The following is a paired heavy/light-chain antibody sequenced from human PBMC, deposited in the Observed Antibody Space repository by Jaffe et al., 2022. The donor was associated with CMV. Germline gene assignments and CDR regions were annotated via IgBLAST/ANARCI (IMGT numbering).Light chain of an antibody. CDR3: QSYDNSLSGSTI. CDR2: GDF. J-gene: IGLJ2*01. CDR1: SSNIGAGFG. Sequence: QSVLTQPPSVSGAPGQRVTISCTGSSSNIGAGFGVHWYQQLPGTAPKLLIYGDFNRPSGVPDRFSGSKSGTSASLAITGLQAEDEADYYCQSYDNSLSGSTIFGGGTKLTVL. V-gene: IGLV1-40*01.
Heavy chain of an antibody. V-gene: IGHV4-31*03. CDR2: IHYSGST. D-gene: IGHD3-22*01. CDR3: ARGYYDDAFDI. J-gene: IGHJ3*02. Sequence: QVQLQESGPGLVKPSQTLSLTCIVSGGSISSGDHYWSWIRQCPAKGLEWIGYIHYSGSTYYKPSLESRFTISIDMSKNQFSLKLTSVTAADTAVYYCARGYYDDAFDIWGQGTMVTVSS. CDR1: GGSISSGDHY.